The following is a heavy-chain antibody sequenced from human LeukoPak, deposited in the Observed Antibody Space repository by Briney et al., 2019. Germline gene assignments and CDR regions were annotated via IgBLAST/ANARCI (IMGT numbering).Heavy chain of an antibody. Sequence: GGSLRLSCAASGFTFDDYAMPWVRQAPGKGLEWVSGISWNSGSIGYADSVKGRFTISRDNAKNSLYLQMNSLRAEDTALYYCAKDSGPRPELPNYWGQGTLVTVSS. CDR3: AKDSGPRPELPNY. J-gene: IGHJ4*02. CDR1: GFTFDDYA. CDR2: ISWNSGSI. D-gene: IGHD1-7*01. V-gene: IGHV3-9*01.